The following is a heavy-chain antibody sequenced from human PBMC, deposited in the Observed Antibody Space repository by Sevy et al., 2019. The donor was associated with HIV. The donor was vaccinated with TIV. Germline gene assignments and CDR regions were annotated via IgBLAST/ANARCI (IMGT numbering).Heavy chain of an antibody. Sequence: SQTLSLTCAISGDSVSSNSGAWNWIRQSPSRGLEWLGRTYYRSKWYYHYAVSVKSRIMINPDTSKNQFSLHLNSVTPEDTAVYYCTDQLNVVWDQGTRVTVSS. J-gene: IGHJ4*02. V-gene: IGHV6-1*01. CDR3: TDQLNVV. CDR1: GDSVSSNSGA. CDR2: TYYRSKWYY. D-gene: IGHD2-8*01.